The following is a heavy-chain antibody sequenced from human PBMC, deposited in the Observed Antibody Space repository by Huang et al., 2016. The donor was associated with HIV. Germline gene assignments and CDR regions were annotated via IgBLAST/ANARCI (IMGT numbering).Heavy chain of an antibody. D-gene: IGHD3-10*01. V-gene: IGHV4-34*01. Sequence: QVRLEQWGPNLLKPSDTLSLKCAVYGGSFSDYFWTWIRQSPVKGLEWIGGVNHRGSATHNPSLRSRVSMSVDSSKNQFYLNLTSVTAADTAVYFCARPKMTATPSDSSWSYFDFWGRGTPVTVSS. J-gene: IGHJ4*02. CDR3: ARPKMTATPSDSSWSYFDF. CDR1: GGSFSDYF. CDR2: VNHRGSA.